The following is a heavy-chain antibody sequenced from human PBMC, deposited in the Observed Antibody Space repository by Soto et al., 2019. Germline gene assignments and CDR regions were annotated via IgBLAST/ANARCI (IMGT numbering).Heavy chain of an antibody. D-gene: IGHD3-22*01. J-gene: IGHJ4*02. CDR2: IIPIFGTA. CDR1: GGTFSSYA. Sequence: QVQLAQSGAEVKKPGSSVKVSCKASGGTFSSYAISWVRQAPGQGLEWMGGIIPIFGTANYAQKFQGRVTITADESTSTAYMELSSLRSEDTAVYYCAVYYYDSSGFYYFDYWGQGTLVTVSS. V-gene: IGHV1-69*12. CDR3: AVYYYDSSGFYYFDY.